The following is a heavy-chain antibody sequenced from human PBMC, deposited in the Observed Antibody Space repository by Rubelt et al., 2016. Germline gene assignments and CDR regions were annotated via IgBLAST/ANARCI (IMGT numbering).Heavy chain of an antibody. J-gene: IGHJ4*02. V-gene: IGHV1-46*01. CDR1: GYTFTSHF. CDR3: AREVGATDS. CDR2: INPGGGVT. D-gene: IGHD1-26*01. Sequence: AKVSCKASGYTFTSHFMHWVRQAPGQGLEWMGLINPGGGVTNYAQNFQGRVTMTGDTSTSTVYMELSSLTSEDTAVYYCAREVGATDSWGQGTLVTVSP.